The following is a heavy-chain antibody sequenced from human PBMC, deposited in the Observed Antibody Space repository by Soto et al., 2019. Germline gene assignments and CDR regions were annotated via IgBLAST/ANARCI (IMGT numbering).Heavy chain of an antibody. D-gene: IGHD3-10*01. V-gene: IGHV5-51*01. Sequence: GESLKIYCKGSGYSFTSYWIGWVRQMPGKGLEWMRIIYPGDSDTRYSPSFQGQVTISADKSISTAYLQWSSLKASYTAMYYCAVTMIRPQDSFDIWGQGTMVTVS. CDR2: IYPGDSDT. CDR1: GYSFTSYW. CDR3: AVTMIRPQDSFDI. J-gene: IGHJ3*02.